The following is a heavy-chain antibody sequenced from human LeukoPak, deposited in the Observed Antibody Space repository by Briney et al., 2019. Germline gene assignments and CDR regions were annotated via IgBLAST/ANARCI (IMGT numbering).Heavy chain of an antibody. CDR3: ARRPGSFTFDY. CDR1: GGSISSFH. J-gene: IGHJ4*02. D-gene: IGHD2-2*01. Sequence: SETLSLTCTVSGGSISSFHWSWIRQPPGKGLEWIRYIYYSGSTIYNPSLKSRVTISIDTSKNQFSLKLSSVTAADTAVYYCARRPGSFTFDYWGQGTLVTVSS. V-gene: IGHV4-59*12. CDR2: IYYSGST.